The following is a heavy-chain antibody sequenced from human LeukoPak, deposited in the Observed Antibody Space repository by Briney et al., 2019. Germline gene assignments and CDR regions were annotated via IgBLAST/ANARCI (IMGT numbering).Heavy chain of an antibody. CDR1: GGTFSSCA. J-gene: IGHJ6*02. V-gene: IGHV1-69*05. Sequence: SVKVSCKASGGTFSSCAISWVRQAPGQGLEWMGGIIPIFGTANYAQKLQGRVTMTTDTSTSTAYMELRSLRSDDTAVYYCAHLWFGELLPEGMDVWGQGTTVTVSS. D-gene: IGHD3-10*01. CDR2: IIPIFGTA. CDR3: AHLWFGELLPEGMDV.